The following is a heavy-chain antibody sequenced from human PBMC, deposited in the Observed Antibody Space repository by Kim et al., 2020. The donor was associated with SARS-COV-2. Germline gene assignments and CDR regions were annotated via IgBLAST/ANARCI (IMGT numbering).Heavy chain of an antibody. J-gene: IGHJ4*02. CDR3: AKGVKLDS. Sequence: GGSLRLSCAASGFALTDYYMSWIRQTPGKGLEWIAYLSSGGNLIEYADSVKGRFTISRDTAKKSVSLQMNSLRADDTAIYYFAKGVKLDSWGQGTLVTVS. CDR1: GFALTDYY. CDR2: LSSGGNLI. V-gene: IGHV3-11*01. D-gene: IGHD4-4*01.